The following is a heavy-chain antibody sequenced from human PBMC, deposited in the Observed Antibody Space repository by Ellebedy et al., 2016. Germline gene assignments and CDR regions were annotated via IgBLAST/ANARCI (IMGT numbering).Heavy chain of an antibody. Sequence: GGSLRLSXAASGFTFSSYAMHWVRQAPGKGLEWVAVISYDGSNKYYADSVKGRFTISRDNSKNTLYLQMNSLRAEDTAVYYCARGLVYDSTAGDYWGQGTLVTVSS. CDR1: GFTFSSYA. CDR3: ARGLVYDSTAGDY. V-gene: IGHV3-30-3*01. J-gene: IGHJ4*02. CDR2: ISYDGSNK. D-gene: IGHD3-22*01.